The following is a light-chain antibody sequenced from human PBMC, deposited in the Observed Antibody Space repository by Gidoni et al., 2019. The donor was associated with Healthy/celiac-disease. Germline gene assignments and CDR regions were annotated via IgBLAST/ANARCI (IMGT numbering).Light chain of an antibody. CDR3: QAWDSSTGV. Sequence: SYELNQPPSVSVSPGQTASITCSGDKLGDKYACWYQQKPGQSPVLVIYQDSKRPSGIPERFSGSNSGNTAPLTISGTQAMDEADYYCQAWDSSTGVFGGGTNLTVL. CDR1: KLGDKY. CDR2: QDS. V-gene: IGLV3-1*01. J-gene: IGLJ2*01.